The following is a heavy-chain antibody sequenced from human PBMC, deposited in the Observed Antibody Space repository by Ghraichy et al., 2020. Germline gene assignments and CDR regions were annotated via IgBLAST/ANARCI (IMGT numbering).Heavy chain of an antibody. CDR1: GGSFSGYY. J-gene: IGHJ6*02. CDR3: ARGRGATGTTYRIYYYYYGMDV. D-gene: IGHD1-1*01. V-gene: IGHV4-34*01. Sequence: ESLRLSCAVYGGSFSGYYWSWIRQPPGKGLEWIGEINHSGSTNYNPSLKSRVTISVDTSKNQFSLKLSSVTAADTAVYYCARGRGATGTTYRIYYYYYGMDVWGQGTTVTVSS. CDR2: INHSGST.